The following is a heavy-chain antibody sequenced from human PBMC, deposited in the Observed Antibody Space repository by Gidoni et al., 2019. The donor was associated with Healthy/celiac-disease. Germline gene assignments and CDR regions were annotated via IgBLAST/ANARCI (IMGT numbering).Heavy chain of an antibody. D-gene: IGHD2-15*01. CDR2: ISGSGGST. J-gene: IGHJ4*02. Sequence: EVQLLESGGGLVQPGGSLRLSCAASGFHFSRYAMSWVRRAPGKGLDWVSAISGSGGSTYYADSVKGRFTISRDNSKNTLYLQMNSLRAEDTAVYYCAKATILVAAYFNWGQGTLVTVSS. CDR3: AKATILVAAYFN. CDR1: GFHFSRYA. V-gene: IGHV3-23*01.